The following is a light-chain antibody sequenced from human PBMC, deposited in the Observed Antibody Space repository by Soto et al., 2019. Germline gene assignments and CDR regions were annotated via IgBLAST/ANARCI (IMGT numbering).Light chain of an antibody. J-gene: IGKJ1*01. CDR2: SAS. CDR1: QALSNY. CDR3: QQYNRFPCT. V-gene: IGKV1-9*01. Sequence: DIQLTQSPSALSASVGDTVTITCRASQALSNYLAWYQQKPGKAPDLLIYSASTLQSGVPSRFSGSGSGTEFTLTISSLQADDYATYFCQQYNRFPCTFGQGAKV.